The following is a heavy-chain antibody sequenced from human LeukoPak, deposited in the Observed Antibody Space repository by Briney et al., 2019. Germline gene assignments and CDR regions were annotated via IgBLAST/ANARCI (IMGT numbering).Heavy chain of an antibody. D-gene: IGHD6-19*01. J-gene: IGHJ4*02. V-gene: IGHV4-39*07. CDR1: GGSISSYY. Sequence: SETLSLTCTVSGGSISSYYWGWIRQPPGKGLEWIGSIYYSGSTYYNPSLKSRVTISVDTSKNQFSLKLSSVTAADTAVYYCARVSNEYSSGWYFDYWGQGTLVTVSS. CDR3: ARVSNEYSSGWYFDY. CDR2: IYYSGST.